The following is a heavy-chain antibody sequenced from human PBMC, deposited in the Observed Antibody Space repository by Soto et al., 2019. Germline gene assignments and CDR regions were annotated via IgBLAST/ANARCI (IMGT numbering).Heavy chain of an antibody. Sequence: QVQLVQSGAEMKKPGASVKVSCKASGYTFTSYDINWVRQATGQGLEWVGWMNPDSGNTGYAQNFXGXVXMTTNTSISTAYMELSSLRSEDTAVYYCARRWFGDAWGQGTLVTVSS. J-gene: IGHJ5*02. CDR1: GYTFTSYD. CDR2: MNPDSGNT. D-gene: IGHD3-10*01. V-gene: IGHV1-8*01. CDR3: ARRWFGDA.